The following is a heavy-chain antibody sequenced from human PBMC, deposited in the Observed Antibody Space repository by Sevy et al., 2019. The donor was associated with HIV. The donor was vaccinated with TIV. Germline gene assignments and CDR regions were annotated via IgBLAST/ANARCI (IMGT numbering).Heavy chain of an antibody. V-gene: IGHV3-21*01. D-gene: IGHD2-15*01. CDR3: ARVVAYCSGGSCFPGYYYGIDV. J-gene: IGHJ6*02. CDR1: GFTFSNYN. CDR2: ISSSSRYI. Sequence: GGSLRLSCAASGFTFSNYNMNWVRQAPGKGLEWVSSISSSSRYIYYADSMKGRFTISRDNAKNSLYLQMNSLRAEDTAVYNCARVVAYCSGGSCFPGYYYGIDVWGQGTTVTVSS.